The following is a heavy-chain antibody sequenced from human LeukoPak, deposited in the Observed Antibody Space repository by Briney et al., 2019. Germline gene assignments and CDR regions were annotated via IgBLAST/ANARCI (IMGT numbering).Heavy chain of an antibody. CDR3: AKGRPDYYGSGSPLGYFDY. J-gene: IGHJ4*02. CDR1: AFTFSSYA. CDR2: ISWNSGSI. Sequence: GGSLRLSCAASAFTFSSYAMNWVRHAPGKGLEWVSGISWNSGSIGYADSVKGRFTISRDNAKNSLYLQMNSLRAEDTALYYCAKGRPDYYGSGSPLGYFDYWGQGTLVTVSS. V-gene: IGHV3-9*01. D-gene: IGHD3-10*01.